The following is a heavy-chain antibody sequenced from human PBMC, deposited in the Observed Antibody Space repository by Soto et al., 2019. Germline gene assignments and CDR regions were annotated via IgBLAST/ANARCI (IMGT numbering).Heavy chain of an antibody. CDR1: GGSVSSGSYY. V-gene: IGHV4-61*01. CDR2: IYYSGST. CDR3: ARACYYDSSGYPLVYGMDV. D-gene: IGHD3-22*01. Sequence: SETLSLTCTVSGGSVSSGSYYWSWIRQPPGKGLEWIGYIYYSGSTNYNPSLKSRVTISVDTSKNQFSLKLSSVTAADTAVYYCARACYYDSSGYPLVYGMDVWGQGTTVTVSS. J-gene: IGHJ6*02.